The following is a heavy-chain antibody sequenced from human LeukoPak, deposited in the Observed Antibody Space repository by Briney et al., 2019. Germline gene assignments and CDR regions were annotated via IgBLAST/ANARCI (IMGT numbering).Heavy chain of an antibody. D-gene: IGHD1-26*01. CDR1: GGSISSYY. Sequence: PSETLSLTCTVSGGSISSYYWSWIRQPAGKGLEWIGYIYYSGSTNYNPSLKSRVTISVDTSKNQFSLKLSSVTAADTAVYYCAREDFGVGAIDAFDIWGQGTMVTVSS. CDR3: AREDFGVGAIDAFDI. CDR2: IYYSGST. J-gene: IGHJ3*02. V-gene: IGHV4-59*01.